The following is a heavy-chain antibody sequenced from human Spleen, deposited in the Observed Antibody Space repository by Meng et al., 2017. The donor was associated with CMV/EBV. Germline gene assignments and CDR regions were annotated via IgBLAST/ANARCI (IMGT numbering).Heavy chain of an antibody. CDR1: GFIFSDYY. CDR2: ISSRGSTI. V-gene: IGHV3-11*04. J-gene: IGHJ4*02. CDR3: ARGLILNN. Sequence: LILSCAASGFIFSDYYMSWIRQAPGKGLEWVAYISSRGSTIEYVDSVRGRFTISRDNTKNSLDLQMRSLRAEDTAIYYCARGLILNNWGQGALVTVSS. D-gene: IGHD2-15*01.